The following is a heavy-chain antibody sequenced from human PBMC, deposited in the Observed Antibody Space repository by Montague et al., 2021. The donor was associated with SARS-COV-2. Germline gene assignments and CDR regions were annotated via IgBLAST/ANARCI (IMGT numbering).Heavy chain of an antibody. CDR1: GGSSSGYY. J-gene: IGHJ6*03. V-gene: IGHV4-34*01. D-gene: IGHD2-2*02. CDR3: ARLGEGVVPAPILGIGPFYSYFYMDV. CDR2: INHSGSA. Sequence: SETLSLTCAVYGGSSSGYYWNWIRQPPGKGLEWIGEINHSGSANYNPSLERRVTVSVDTSKNQFSLKLNSVTAADTAVYYCARLGEGVVPAPILGIGPFYSYFYMDVWGKGATVTVSS.